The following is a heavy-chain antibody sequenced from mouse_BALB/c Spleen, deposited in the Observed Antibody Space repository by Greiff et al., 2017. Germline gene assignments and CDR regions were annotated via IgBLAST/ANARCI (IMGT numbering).Heavy chain of an antibody. J-gene: IGHJ3*01. CDR2: IRLKSNNYAT. D-gene: IGHD1-1*01. CDR1: GFTFSNYW. V-gene: IGHV6-6*02. Sequence: EVQLQESGGGLVQPGGSMKLSCVASGFTFSNYWMNWVRQSPEKGLEWVAEIRLKSNNYATHYAESVKGRFTISRDDSKSSVYLQMNNLRAEDTGIYYCTFYYYGPVAYWGQGTLVTVSA. CDR3: TFYYYGPVAY.